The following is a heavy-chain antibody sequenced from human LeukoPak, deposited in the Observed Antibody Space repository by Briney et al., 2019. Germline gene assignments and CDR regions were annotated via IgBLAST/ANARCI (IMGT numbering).Heavy chain of an antibody. CDR1: GHNFINYW. D-gene: IGHD3-10*01. V-gene: IGHV5-51*01. Sequence: GESLKISCKGSGHNFINYWIGWVRQMPGKGLEWMGIIYPGDSDTRYSPSFQGQVTISADKSTSTTYLHWDTLEASDNAMYYCARLAGVLAVGGEDYWGQGTLVTVSS. CDR3: ARLAGVLAVGGEDY. CDR2: IYPGDSDT. J-gene: IGHJ4*02.